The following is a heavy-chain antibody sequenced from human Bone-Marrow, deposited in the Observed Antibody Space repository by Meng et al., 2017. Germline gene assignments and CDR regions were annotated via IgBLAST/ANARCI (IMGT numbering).Heavy chain of an antibody. D-gene: IGHD6-19*01. CDR2: INPNSGGI. CDR3: ARFPYRGIAVAGPLDAFDI. CDR1: GYTFTGYY. Sequence: ASVKVSCKASGYTFTGYYMHWVRQAPGQGLEWMGRINPNSGGINYAQKFQGRVTMTRDTSISTAYMELSRLRSDDTAVYYCARFPYRGIAVAGPLDAFDIWGQGTMVTVSS. J-gene: IGHJ3*02. V-gene: IGHV1-2*06.